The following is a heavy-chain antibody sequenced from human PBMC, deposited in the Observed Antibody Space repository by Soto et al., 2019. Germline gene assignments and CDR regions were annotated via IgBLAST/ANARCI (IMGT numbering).Heavy chain of an antibody. V-gene: IGHV3-23*01. D-gene: IGHD2-15*01. CDR3: AKVPYCSGGSCYSFDY. J-gene: IGHJ4*02. CDR1: GFTFSSYA. CDR2: ISGSGGST. Sequence: EVQLLESGGGLVQPGGSLRLSCAASGFTFSSYAMSWVRQAPGKGLEWVSAISGSGGSTYYADSVKGRFTISRDNSKNTLYLQMNGLRAEDTAVYYCAKVPYCSGGSCYSFDYWGQGTLVTVSS.